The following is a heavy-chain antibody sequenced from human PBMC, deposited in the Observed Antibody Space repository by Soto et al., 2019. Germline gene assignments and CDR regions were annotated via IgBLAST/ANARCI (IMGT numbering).Heavy chain of an antibody. J-gene: IGHJ6*02. V-gene: IGHV1-8*01. CDR1: GYTLTTYD. CDR3: ARWPQPRGTADPYAVDV. D-gene: IGHD2-21*02. Sequence: QVQLVQSGAEVEKPGASVKVSCKASGYTLTTYDFNWVRQAPGHGLEWMGWMNPDTGNTGYAQKFQGRVTMTRDTSISTAFMELSSLRSEDTAVYYCARWPQPRGTADPYAVDVWGQGTRVIVS. CDR2: MNPDTGNT.